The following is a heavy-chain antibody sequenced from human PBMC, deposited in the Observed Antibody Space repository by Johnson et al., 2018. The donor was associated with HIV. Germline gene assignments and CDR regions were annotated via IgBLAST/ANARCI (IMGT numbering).Heavy chain of an antibody. CDR2: ISYDGSNK. CDR1: GFTFSTYG. D-gene: IGHD1-26*01. Sequence: QVQLVESGGGVVQPGRSLRVSCAASGFTFSTYGMHWVRQAPGKGLEWVAVISYDGSNKYYADSVKGRFTISRDNSKNTLYLQMNSLRAEDTAVYYCARLAWELGAFDIWGQGTMVTVSS. V-gene: IGHV3-30*19. CDR3: ARLAWELGAFDI. J-gene: IGHJ3*02.